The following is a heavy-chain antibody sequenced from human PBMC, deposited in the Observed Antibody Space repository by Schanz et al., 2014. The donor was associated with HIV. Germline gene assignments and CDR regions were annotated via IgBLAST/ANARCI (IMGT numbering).Heavy chain of an antibody. Sequence: QVQLAESGGGLVKPGGSLRLSCAASGFTFSSYGIHWVRQAPGKGLEWVAVVSYDGSNKYYADSVKGRFTISRDNSKNTLYLQMNSLRAEDTAVYYCTKEVPPDVWGQGTTVTVSS. CDR1: GFTFSSYG. CDR2: VSYDGSNK. D-gene: IGHD1-1*01. CDR3: TKEVPPDV. J-gene: IGHJ6*02. V-gene: IGHV3-30*18.